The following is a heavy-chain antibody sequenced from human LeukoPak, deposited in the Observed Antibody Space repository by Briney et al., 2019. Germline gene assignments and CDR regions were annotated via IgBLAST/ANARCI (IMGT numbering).Heavy chain of an antibody. CDR2: IWYDGSNK. Sequence: HPGGSLRLSCAASGFTSSSYGMHWVRQAPGKGLEWEAVIWYDGSNKYYGDSVKGRFTISRDNSKNTLYLQMNSLRAEDTAVYYCAREGYYYDSSGYYQTNYFDYWGQGTLVTVSS. CDR3: AREGYYYDSSGYYQTNYFDY. J-gene: IGHJ4*02. V-gene: IGHV3-33*01. D-gene: IGHD3-22*01. CDR1: GFTSSSYG.